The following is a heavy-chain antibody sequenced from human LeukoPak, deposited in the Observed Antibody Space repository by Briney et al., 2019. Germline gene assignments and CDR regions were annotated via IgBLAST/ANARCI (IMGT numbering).Heavy chain of an antibody. CDR3: TRVARGYSGYATPLDY. V-gene: IGHV3-49*04. CDR1: GFTFGDYA. Sequence: GGSLRLACTASGFTFGDYAMSWVRQAPGKGLEWVGFIRSKAYGGTTEYAASVKGRFTISRDDSKSIAYLQMNSLKTEDTAVYYCTRVARGYSGYATPLDYWGQGTLVTVSS. CDR2: IRSKAYGGTT. J-gene: IGHJ4*02. D-gene: IGHD5-12*01.